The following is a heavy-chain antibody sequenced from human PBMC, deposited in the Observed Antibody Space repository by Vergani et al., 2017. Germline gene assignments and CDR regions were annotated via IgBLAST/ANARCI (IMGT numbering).Heavy chain of an antibody. CDR3: AKDFGSGWLLRAFDY. D-gene: IGHD6-19*01. V-gene: IGHV3-33*05. CDR1: GFSFSSSG. J-gene: IGHJ4*02. CDR2: ISYDGSNK. Sequence: QVQLVESGGGVVQPGRSLRLSCAASGFSFSSSGMHWVRQAPGKGLEWVAVISYDGSNKYYADSVKGRFTISRDNSKNTLYLQMNSLRAEDTAVYYCAKDFGSGWLLRAFDYWGQGTLVTVSS.